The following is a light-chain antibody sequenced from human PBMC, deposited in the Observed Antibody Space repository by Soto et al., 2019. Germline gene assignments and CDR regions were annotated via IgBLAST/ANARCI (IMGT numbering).Light chain of an antibody. J-gene: IGLJ3*02. CDR1: NSNIGKNY. V-gene: IGLV1-44*01. CDR2: SNN. CDR3: AAWDDSLNGSWV. Sequence: QSVLTQPPSASGTPGQRVTISCSGSNSNIGKNYVYWYRQLPGTAPKLLIYSNNQRPSGVPDRFSGSKSGTSASLAISGLQSEDEADYYCAAWDDSLNGSWVFGGGTKLTVL.